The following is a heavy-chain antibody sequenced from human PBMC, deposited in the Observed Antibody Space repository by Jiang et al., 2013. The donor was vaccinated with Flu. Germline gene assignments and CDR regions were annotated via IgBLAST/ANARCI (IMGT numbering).Heavy chain of an antibody. CDR3: TAGAGHADHDY. Sequence: VQLVESGGTLVKPGGSLRLSCETSGFTFSDAWMSWVRQAPGRRLEWVGRIKSKASGGTRDFAAPVKGRFVISRDDSKNXVYLQMTSLKTEDTAVYYCTAGAGHADHDYWGQGALVTGLL. CDR2: IKSKASGGTR. D-gene: IGHD1-1*01. CDR1: GFTFSDAW. J-gene: IGHJ4*02. V-gene: IGHV3-15*02.